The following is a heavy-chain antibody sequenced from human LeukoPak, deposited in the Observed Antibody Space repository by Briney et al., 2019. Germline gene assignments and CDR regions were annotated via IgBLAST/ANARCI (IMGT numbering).Heavy chain of an antibody. Sequence: GGSLRLCCATSEFTFRSYEMKWVRHAPGKGLETISYISNSDTTIDYADSVKGRFTISRDNAKNSLYLQMNSLRVEDTAVYYCARGLVGYYAMDVWGQGTTVTVSS. CDR1: EFTFRSYE. D-gene: IGHD3-10*01. V-gene: IGHV3-48*03. J-gene: IGHJ6*02. CDR2: ISNSDTTI. CDR3: ARGLVGYYAMDV.